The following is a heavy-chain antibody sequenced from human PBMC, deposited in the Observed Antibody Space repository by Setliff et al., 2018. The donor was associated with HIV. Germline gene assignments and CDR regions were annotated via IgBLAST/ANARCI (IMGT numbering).Heavy chain of an antibody. CDR2: IKHDGSEK. D-gene: IGHD1-26*01. V-gene: IGHV3-7*01. Sequence: PGESLKISCAASGFTFSYFWMSWVRQAPGKGLEWVANIKHDGSEKYYVDSVKGRFTISRDNAKNSLYLQMNSLRAEDTAVFYCARDRGGSDYFDYWGQGTLVTVSS. CDR3: ARDRGGSDYFDY. CDR1: GFTFSYFW. J-gene: IGHJ4*02.